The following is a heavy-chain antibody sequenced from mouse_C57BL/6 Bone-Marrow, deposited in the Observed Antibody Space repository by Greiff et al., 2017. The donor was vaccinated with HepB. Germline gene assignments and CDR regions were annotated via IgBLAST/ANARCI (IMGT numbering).Heavy chain of an antibody. CDR3: ARLGDYDGAWFAY. CDR2: INPNNGGT. CDR1: GYTFTDYN. D-gene: IGHD2-4*01. V-gene: IGHV1-22*01. J-gene: IGHJ3*01. Sequence: EVQLQQSGPELVKPGASVKMSCKASGYTFTDYNMHWVKQSHGKSLEWIGYINPNNGGTSYNQKFKGKATLTVNKSSSTAYMELRSLTSEDSAVYYCARLGDYDGAWFAYWGQGTLVTVSA.